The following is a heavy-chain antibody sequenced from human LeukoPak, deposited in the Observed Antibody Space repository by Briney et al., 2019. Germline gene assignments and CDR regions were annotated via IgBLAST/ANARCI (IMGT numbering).Heavy chain of an antibody. CDR2: IRYDGSKK. V-gene: IGHV3-30*02. Sequence: GGSLRLSCAASGFIFSSYGMHWVRQAPGKGLEWVAFIRYDGSKKYYADSVKGRFTISRDNSKNTLYLQMNSLRAEDTAVYYCAKAGDYYDSSGYIDYWGQGTLVTVSS. D-gene: IGHD3-22*01. J-gene: IGHJ4*02. CDR3: AKAGDYYDSSGYIDY. CDR1: GFIFSSYG.